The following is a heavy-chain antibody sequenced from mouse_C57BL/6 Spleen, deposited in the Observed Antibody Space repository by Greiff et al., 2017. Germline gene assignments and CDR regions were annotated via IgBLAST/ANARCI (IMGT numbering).Heavy chain of an antibody. CDR2: IYPRSGNT. CDR3: ARVYGSSYGDYAMDY. J-gene: IGHJ4*01. Sequence: QVQLQQSGAELARPGASVKLSCKASGYTFTSYGISWVKQRTGQGLEWIGEIYPRSGNTYYNEKFKGKATLTADKSSSTAYMELRSLTSEDSAVYFCARVYGSSYGDYAMDYWGQGTSVTVSS. D-gene: IGHD1-1*01. V-gene: IGHV1-81*01. CDR1: GYTFTSYG.